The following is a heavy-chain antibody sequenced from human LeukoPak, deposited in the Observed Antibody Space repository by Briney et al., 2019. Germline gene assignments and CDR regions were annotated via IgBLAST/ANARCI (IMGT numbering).Heavy chain of an antibody. CDR1: GYTFTSYA. CDR2: INTNTGNP. V-gene: IGHV7-4-1*01. CDR3: ARPDYDILTGSGGNWFDP. J-gene: IGHJ5*02. D-gene: IGHD3-9*01. Sequence: ASVKVSCKASGYTFTSYAMNWVRQAPGQGLEWMGWINTNTGNPTYAQGFTGRFVFSLDTSVSTAYLQICSLKAEDTAVYYCARPDYDILTGSGGNWFDPWAQGTLVTVTS.